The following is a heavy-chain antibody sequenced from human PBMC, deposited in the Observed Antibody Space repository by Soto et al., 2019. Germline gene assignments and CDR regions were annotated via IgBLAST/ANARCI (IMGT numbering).Heavy chain of an antibody. D-gene: IGHD6-13*01. CDR2: IYYSGST. J-gene: IGHJ4*02. CDR1: GRSISSGDYY. CDR3: ATHPGISSPFDY. Sequence: SETLSLTCSVPGRSISSGDYYWSWIRQTPGKGLEWIGHIYYSGSTYYNPSLKSRVSMSVDTSKNQFSLKLNSVTAADTAVYFCATHPGISSPFDYWGQGILVTVSS. V-gene: IGHV4-30-4*01.